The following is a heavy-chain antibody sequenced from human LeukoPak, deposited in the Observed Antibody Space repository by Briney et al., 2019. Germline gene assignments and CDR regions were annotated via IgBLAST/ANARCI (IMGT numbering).Heavy chain of an antibody. CDR3: ARITSYDYVWGSYRQDWFDP. Sequence: PSETLSLTCAVSGYSISSGYYWGWIRQPPGKGLEWIGSISHSGSTYYNPSLKSRVTISVDTSKNQFSLKLSSVTAADTAVYYCARITSYDYVWGSYRQDWFDPWGQGTLVTVSS. CDR2: ISHSGST. J-gene: IGHJ5*02. V-gene: IGHV4-38-2*01. D-gene: IGHD3-16*02. CDR1: GYSISSGYY.